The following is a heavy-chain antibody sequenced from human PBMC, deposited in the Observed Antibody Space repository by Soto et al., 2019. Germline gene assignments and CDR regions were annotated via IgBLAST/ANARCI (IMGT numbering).Heavy chain of an antibody. CDR2: IYYSGST. Sequence: QVQLQESGPGLVKPSQTLSLTCTVSCCSISSGGYYWSWIRQHPGKGLGWYGYIYYSGSTYYNPSRKSRVTLSVDTSNNQSARKLSPVTAPDTAVYYCARGGIIYAILTGYYPSNFVYCGQSTLVTVSS. V-gene: IGHV4-31*03. CDR1: CCSISSGGYY. D-gene: IGHD3-9*01. CDR3: ARGGIIYAILTGYYPSNFVY. J-gene: IGHJ4*02.